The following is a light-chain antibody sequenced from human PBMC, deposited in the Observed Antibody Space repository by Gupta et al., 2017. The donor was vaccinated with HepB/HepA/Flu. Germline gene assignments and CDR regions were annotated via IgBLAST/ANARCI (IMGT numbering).Light chain of an antibody. CDR3: AAWDDSLNGVV. CDR2: SNK. Sequence: QSVLTQPPSASGTPGQRVTISSSGSSSNIGSNTVNWYQQRPGTAPKLLIYSNKQRPSGVPDRFSGSKSGTSASLAISGLQSEDEADYYCAAWDDSLNGVVFGGGTKLTVL. V-gene: IGLV1-44*01. J-gene: IGLJ2*01. CDR1: SSNIGSNT.